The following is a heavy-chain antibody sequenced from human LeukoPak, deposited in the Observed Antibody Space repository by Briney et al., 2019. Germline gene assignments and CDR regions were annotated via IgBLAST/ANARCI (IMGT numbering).Heavy chain of an antibody. Sequence: SVKVSCKASGGTFSSYAISWVRQAPGQGLEWMGGIIPIFGTANYAQKFQGRVTITADESTSTAYMELSSLRSEDTAVYYRARAGVYYYDSSGYYVFDDWGQGTLVTVSS. J-gene: IGHJ4*02. V-gene: IGHV1-69*01. CDR3: ARAGVYYYDSSGYYVFDD. D-gene: IGHD3-22*01. CDR2: IIPIFGTA. CDR1: GGTFSSYA.